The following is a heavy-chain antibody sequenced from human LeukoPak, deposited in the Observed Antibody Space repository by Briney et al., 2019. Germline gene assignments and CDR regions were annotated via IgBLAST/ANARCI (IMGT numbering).Heavy chain of an antibody. D-gene: IGHD5-12*01. CDR2: IYYSGST. J-gene: IGHJ6*02. CDR1: GGSISSYY. V-gene: IGHV4-59*01. CDR3: ARERGGYSGYRDSSSWYRDPYYNYYGMDV. Sequence: PSETLSLTCTVSGGSISSYYWSWIRQPPGKGLEWIGYIYYSGSTNYNPSLTRRVTISVDTSKNQFSLKLSSVTAADTAVYYCARERGGYSGYRDSSSWYRDPYYNYYGMDVWGQGTTVTVSS.